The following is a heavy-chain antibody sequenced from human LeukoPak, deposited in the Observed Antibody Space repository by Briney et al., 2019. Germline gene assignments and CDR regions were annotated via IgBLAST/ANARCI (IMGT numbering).Heavy chain of an antibody. CDR2: INPSGGST. V-gene: IGHV1-46*01. CDR1: GYTFTSYY. CDR3: ARIACSGGSCYSDYYYYYGMDV. Sequence: GASVKVSCKASGYTFTSYYMHWVRQAPGQGLEWKGIINPSGGSTSYAQKFQGRVTMTRDTSTSTVYMELSSLRSEDTAVYYCARIACSGGSCYSDYYYYYGMDVWGQGTTVTVSS. J-gene: IGHJ6*02. D-gene: IGHD2-15*01.